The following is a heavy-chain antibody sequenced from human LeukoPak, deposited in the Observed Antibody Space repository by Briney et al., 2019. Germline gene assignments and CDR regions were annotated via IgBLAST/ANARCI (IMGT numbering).Heavy chain of an antibody. CDR2: IYHSGST. V-gene: IGHV4-38-2*02. J-gene: IGHJ3*02. CDR1: GYSISSGYY. D-gene: IGHD3-22*01. CDR3: ARHIPTMIGRRGAFDI. Sequence: SETLSLTCTVSGYSISSGYYWGWIRRPPGEGLEWIGSIYHSGSTYYNPSLKSRVTISVGTSKNQFSLKLSSVTAADTAVYYCARHIPTMIGRRGAFDIWGQGTMVTVSS.